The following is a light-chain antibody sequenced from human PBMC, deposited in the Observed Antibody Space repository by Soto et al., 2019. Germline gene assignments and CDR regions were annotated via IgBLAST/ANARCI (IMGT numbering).Light chain of an antibody. V-gene: IGLV1-47*02. CDR1: TSNIGTFY. CDR2: LGD. J-gene: IGLJ1*01. Sequence: QSVLPQPPSASSTPGQTGTLSCSGSTSNIGTFYVYWYQHLPGTAPKLLIYLGDQRASGVSDRFSGSKSGTSASLAINGLRSDDEADYYCAAWDDNLNAYVFGSGTKLTVL. CDR3: AAWDDNLNAYV.